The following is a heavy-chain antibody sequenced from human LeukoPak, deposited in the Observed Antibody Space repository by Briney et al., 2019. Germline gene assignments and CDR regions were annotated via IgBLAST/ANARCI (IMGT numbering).Heavy chain of an antibody. CDR2: ISWNSGTI. CDR3: AKSHYYDSSAYYP. V-gene: IGHV3-9*01. D-gene: IGHD3-22*01. J-gene: IGHJ5*02. CDR1: GFTFDDYA. Sequence: SGGSLRLSCAASGFTFDDYAMHWVRQAPGKGLEWVSGISWNSGTIGYADFVKGRFTISRDNAKNSLYLQMNSLRAEDTALYYCAKSHYYDSSAYYPWGQGTLVTVSS.